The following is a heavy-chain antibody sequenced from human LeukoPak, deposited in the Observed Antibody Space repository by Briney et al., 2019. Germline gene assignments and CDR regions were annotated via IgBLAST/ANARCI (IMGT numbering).Heavy chain of an antibody. D-gene: IGHD6-13*01. CDR2: INPSGGST. CDR3: AREPSSSWYLGSDYGMDV. V-gene: IGHV1-46*01. J-gene: IGHJ6*02. Sequence: GASVKVSCKASGYTSTSYYMHWVRQAPGQGLEWMGIINPSGGSTSYAQKFQGRVTMTRDTSTNTVYMELSSLRSEDTAVYYCAREPSSSWYLGSDYGMDVWGQGTTVTVSS. CDR1: GYTSTSYY.